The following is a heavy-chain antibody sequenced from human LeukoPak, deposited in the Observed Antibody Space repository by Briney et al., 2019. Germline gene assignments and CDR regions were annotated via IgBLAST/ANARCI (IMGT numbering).Heavy chain of an antibody. CDR2: INPNSGGT. J-gene: IGHJ3*02. V-gene: IGHV1-2*02. CDR3: ARVTYYYDSSGYYYVADAFDI. D-gene: IGHD3-22*01. Sequence: GASAKVSCKASGYTFTGYYMHWVRQAPGQGLEWMGWINPNSGGTNYAQKFQGRVTMTRDTSISTAYMELSRLRSDDTAVCYCARVTYYYDSSGYYYVADAFDIWGQGTMVTVSS. CDR1: GYTFTGYY.